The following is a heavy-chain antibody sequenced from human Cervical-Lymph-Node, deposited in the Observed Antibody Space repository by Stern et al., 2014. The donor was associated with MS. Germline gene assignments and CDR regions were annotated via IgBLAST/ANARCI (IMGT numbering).Heavy chain of an antibody. Sequence: VQLVQSGAELIRPGESLKISCQGSGYKFSNYWNAWVRQMPGKGLEWMGIIYPGDSETRYSPSFQGQVTMSADKSTSTAYLQWSSLNASDTAMYFCARQTTAWASDVGGQGTLVTVSS. J-gene: IGHJ4*02. V-gene: IGHV5-51*01. CDR1: GYKFSNYW. CDR3: ARQTTAWASDV. CDR2: IYPGDSET. D-gene: IGHD1-14*01.